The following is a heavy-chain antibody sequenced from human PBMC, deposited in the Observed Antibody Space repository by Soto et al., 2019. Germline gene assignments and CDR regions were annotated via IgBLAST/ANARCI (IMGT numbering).Heavy chain of an antibody. CDR2: IKQDGSEK. Sequence: VGSLRLSCAASGFTFSSYWMSWVRQAPGKGLEWVANIKQDGSEKYYVDSVKGRFTISRDNAKNSLYLQMNSLRAEDTAVYYCAGQFWSGSYYYYGMDVWGQRTTVTVSS. D-gene: IGHD3-3*01. CDR1: GFTFSSYW. J-gene: IGHJ6*02. V-gene: IGHV3-7*03. CDR3: AGQFWSGSYYYYGMDV.